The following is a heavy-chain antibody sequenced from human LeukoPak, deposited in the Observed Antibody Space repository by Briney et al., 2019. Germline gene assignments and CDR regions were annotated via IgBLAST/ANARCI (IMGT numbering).Heavy chain of an antibody. V-gene: IGHV3-74*01. Sequence: GGSLRLSCAASGFTFSNYWLHWVRHAPGKGLVWVSRIDANAKTTSYADSVKGRFTISTDNAKKTLYLQMNSLRVEDTAVYYCLTVVETTIAAFDIWGQGTMVTVSS. CDR2: IDANAKTT. CDR1: GFTFSNYW. D-gene: IGHD1-26*01. J-gene: IGHJ3*02. CDR3: LTVVETTIAAFDI.